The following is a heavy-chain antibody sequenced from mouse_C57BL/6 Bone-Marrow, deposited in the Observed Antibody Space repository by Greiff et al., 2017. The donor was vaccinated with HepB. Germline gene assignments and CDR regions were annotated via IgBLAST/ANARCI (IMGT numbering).Heavy chain of an antibody. Sequence: QVQLQQPGAELVKPGASVKLSCKASGYTFTSYWMQWVKQRPGQGLEWIGEFDPSDSYTNYNQKFKGKATLTVDTSSSTAYMQLSSLTSEDSAGYYCAREETAQARSYYAMDYWGQGTSVTVSS. D-gene: IGHD3-2*02. CDR1: GYTFTSYW. CDR2: FDPSDSYT. CDR3: AREETAQARSYYAMDY. V-gene: IGHV1-50*01. J-gene: IGHJ4*01.